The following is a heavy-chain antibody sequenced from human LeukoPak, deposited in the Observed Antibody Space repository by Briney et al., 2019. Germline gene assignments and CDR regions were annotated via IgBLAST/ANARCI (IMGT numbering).Heavy chain of an antibody. CDR3: ARGELRRTSCLRY. CDR1: GGSFSGYY. D-gene: IGHD2-2*01. Sequence: SETLSLTCAVYGGSFSGYYWSWIRQPPGKGLEWIGEINHSGSTNYNPSLKSRVTISVDTSKNQFSLKLSSVTAADMAVYYCARGELRRTSCLRYWGQGTLVTVSS. CDR2: INHSGST. J-gene: IGHJ4*02. V-gene: IGHV4-34*01.